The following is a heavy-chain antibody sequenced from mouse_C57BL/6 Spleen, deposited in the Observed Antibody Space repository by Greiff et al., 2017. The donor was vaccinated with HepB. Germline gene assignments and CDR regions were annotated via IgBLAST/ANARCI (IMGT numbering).Heavy chain of an antibody. CDR3: ASPFYYDYAYYYAMDY. D-gene: IGHD2-4*01. V-gene: IGHV5-17*01. CDR1: GFTFSDYG. CDR2: ISSGSSTI. J-gene: IGHJ4*01. Sequence: EVKLVESGGGLVKPGGSLKLSCAASGFTFSDYGMHWVRQAPEKGLEWVAYISSGSSTIYYADTVKGRFTISRDNAKNTLFLQMTSLRSEDTAMYYCASPFYYDYAYYYAMDYWGQGTSVTVSS.